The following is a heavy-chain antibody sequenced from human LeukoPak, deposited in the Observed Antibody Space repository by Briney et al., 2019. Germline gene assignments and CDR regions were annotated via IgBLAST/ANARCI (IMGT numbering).Heavy chain of an antibody. CDR2: IHYSGST. J-gene: IGHJ3*02. D-gene: IGHD2-8*01. CDR3: ARDGLGYAIFDI. CDR1: GGSISSYY. Sequence: SETLSLTCTVSGGSISSYYWSWIQQPPGKGREWIGYIHYSGSTTYNPSLKSRVTISVDTSKNQFSLKLSSVTAADTAVYYCARDGLGYAIFDIWGQGTMVTVSS. V-gene: IGHV4-59*01.